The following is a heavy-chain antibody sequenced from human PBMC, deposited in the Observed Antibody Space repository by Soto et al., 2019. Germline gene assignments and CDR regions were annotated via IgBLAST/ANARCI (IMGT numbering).Heavy chain of an antibody. V-gene: IGHV1-69*01. J-gene: IGHJ6*02. Sequence: QVQLVQSGAEVKKPGSSVKVSCKASGDTFSSYAISWVRQAPGQGLEWMGGIIPIFGTANYAQKFQGRVTSTAEESTSTAYMELSSLRCEDTAVYYCARGYRGYCSGGSCYKEYYYYYYGMDVWGQGTTVTVSS. D-gene: IGHD2-15*01. CDR3: ARGYRGYCSGGSCYKEYYYYYYGMDV. CDR2: IIPIFGTA. CDR1: GDTFSSYA.